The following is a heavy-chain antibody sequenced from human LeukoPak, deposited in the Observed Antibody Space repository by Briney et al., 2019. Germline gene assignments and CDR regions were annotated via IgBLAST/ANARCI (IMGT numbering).Heavy chain of an antibody. V-gene: IGHV3-23*01. CDR2: ISGNGDST. CDR3: AKAGQWLGTYYFDY. D-gene: IGHD6-19*01. CDR1: GFTFSSYA. Sequence: GGSLRLSCAASGFTFSSYAMSWVRQAPGKGLEWVSAISGNGDSTYYADSVKGRFTISRDNSKNTLFLQMNSLRAEDTAVYYCAKAGQWLGTYYFDYWGQGTLVTVSS. J-gene: IGHJ4*02.